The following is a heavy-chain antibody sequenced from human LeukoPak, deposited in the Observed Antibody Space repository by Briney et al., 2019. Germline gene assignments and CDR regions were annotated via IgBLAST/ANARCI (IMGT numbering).Heavy chain of an antibody. J-gene: IGHJ3*02. D-gene: IGHD2-15*01. V-gene: IGHV3-66*01. CDR1: GFTVSSNN. CDR2: IYSGGGT. Sequence: GGSLSLACAASGFTVSSNNMSWVRQAPGKGLEWVSIIYSGGGTDYADSVKGRFTISRDNSKNTLYLQMNSLRTEDTALYYCARRSGVERRAFDMWGQGTMVTVSS. CDR3: ARRSGVERRAFDM.